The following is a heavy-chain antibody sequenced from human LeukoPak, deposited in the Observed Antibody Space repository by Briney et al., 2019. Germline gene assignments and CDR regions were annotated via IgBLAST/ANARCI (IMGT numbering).Heavy chain of an antibody. CDR3: ARRLTQYDCFDP. V-gene: IGHV6-1*01. CDR2: TYYRSTWYN. Sequence: SQTLSLTCAISGDSVSSNSVTWNSIRQSPSRGLEWLGRTYYRSTWYNDYAVSVRGRITVNPDTSKNQFSLHLNSVTPEDTAVYYCARRLTQYDCFDPWGQGILVTVSS. J-gene: IGHJ5*02. D-gene: IGHD2-2*01. CDR1: GDSVSSNSVT.